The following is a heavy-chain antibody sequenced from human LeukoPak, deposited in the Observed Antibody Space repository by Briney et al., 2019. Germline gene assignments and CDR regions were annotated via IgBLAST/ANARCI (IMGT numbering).Heavy chain of an antibody. D-gene: IGHD6-19*01. CDR1: GFTFSSYP. CDR2: ISGSGGDT. V-gene: IGHV3-23*01. J-gene: IGHJ4*02. Sequence: GGSLRLSCAATGFTFSSYPMSWVRQAPGKGVEWVSAISGSGGDTYYADSVKGRFTISRDSSKNTLDLQMNSLRAEDTALYYCATSSGWYPKYFDYWGQGTLVTVSS. CDR3: ATSSGWYPKYFDY.